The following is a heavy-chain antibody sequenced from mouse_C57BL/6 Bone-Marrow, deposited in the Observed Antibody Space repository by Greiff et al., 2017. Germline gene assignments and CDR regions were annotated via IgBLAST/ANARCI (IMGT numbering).Heavy chain of an antibody. V-gene: IGHV2-2*01. D-gene: IGHD1-1*01. Sequence: QVHVKQSGPGLVQPSQSLSITCTVSGFSLTSYGVHWVRQSPGKGLEWLGVIWSGGSTDYNAAFISRLSISKDNSKSQVFFKMNRLQADDTAIYYGARNYGGYYGNAMDYWGQGTSVTVSS. CDR1: GFSLTSYG. J-gene: IGHJ4*01. CDR3: ARNYGGYYGNAMDY. CDR2: IWSGGST.